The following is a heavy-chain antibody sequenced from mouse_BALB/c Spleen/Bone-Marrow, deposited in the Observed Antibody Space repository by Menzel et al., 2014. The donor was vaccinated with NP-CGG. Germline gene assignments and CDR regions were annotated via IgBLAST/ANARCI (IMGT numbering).Heavy chain of an antibody. CDR3: ARTMIREYYAMDY. D-gene: IGHD2-4*01. CDR2: ILPGSGRT. J-gene: IGHJ4*01. Sequence: QVQLQQFGAALLKPGVSVKISCKATGYTFSNYWIEWIKQRPGNGLEWIGEILPGSGRTNYNEKFKGKATFTADTSSNTADMQLSRRTAEDSSVDYCARTMIREYYAMDYWGQGTSVTVSS. V-gene: IGHV1-9*01. CDR1: GYTFSNYW.